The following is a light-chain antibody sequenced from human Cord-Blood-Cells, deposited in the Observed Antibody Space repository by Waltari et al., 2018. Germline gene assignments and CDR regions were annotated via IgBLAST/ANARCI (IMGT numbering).Light chain of an antibody. J-gene: IGLJ2*01. CDR2: EGS. CDR3: CSYAGSSTLV. V-gene: IGLV2-23*01. Sequence: QSALTHPAPLSRSPGQSIPLSCTGTSTAVGSYNLPLWYQQHPGKAPKLMIYEGSKRPSGVSNRFSGSKSGNTAYLTISGLQAEDEADYYCCSYAGSSTLVFGGGTKLTVL. CDR1: STAVGSYNL.